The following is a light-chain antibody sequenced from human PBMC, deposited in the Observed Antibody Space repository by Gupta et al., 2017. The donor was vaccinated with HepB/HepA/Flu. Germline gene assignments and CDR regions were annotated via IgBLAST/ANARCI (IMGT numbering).Light chain of an antibody. CDR1: QRISNY. CDR3: RQRLNWPHT. J-gene: IGKJ4*01. Sequence: EIVWPQSPATMSLPPGERATRSCRASQRISNYLAWYQQKPGQGPRLFIHVASSRSTGIPARFSGSGSGTDFTLTISSLEPEDFAVYYCRQRLNWPHTFGGGTKVEIK. CDR2: VAS. V-gene: IGKV3-11*01.